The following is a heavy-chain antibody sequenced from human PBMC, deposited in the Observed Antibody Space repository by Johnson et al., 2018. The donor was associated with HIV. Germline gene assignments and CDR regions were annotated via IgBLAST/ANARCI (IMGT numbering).Heavy chain of an antibody. CDR2: ISYDGSNK. CDR1: GFTFSSYA. J-gene: IGHJ3*02. D-gene: IGHD1-26*01. V-gene: IGHV3-30*04. Sequence: QEKLVESGGGVVQPGRSLRLSCAASGFTFSSYAMHWVRQAPGKGLEWVAVISYDGSNKYYADSVKGRFTISRDNSKNTLYLQMNSLRAEDTAVYYCAKGNSGIYGLTHAFDIWGQGTMVTVSS. CDR3: AKGNSGIYGLTHAFDI.